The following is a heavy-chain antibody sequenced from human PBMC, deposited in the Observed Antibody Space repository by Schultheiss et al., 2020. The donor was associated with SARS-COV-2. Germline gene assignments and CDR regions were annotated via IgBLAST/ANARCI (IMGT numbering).Heavy chain of an antibody. Sequence: KISCKASGYTFTTYYINWVRQAPGQGLEWMGGIIPIFGTANYAQKFQGRVTMTTDTSTSTAYMELRSLRSEDTALYYCARDGRDFWSGYYRTYYYGMDVWGQGTTVTVSS. J-gene: IGHJ6*02. D-gene: IGHD3-3*01. CDR3: ARDGRDFWSGYYRTYYYGMDV. CDR2: IIPIFGTA. CDR1: GYTFTTYY. V-gene: IGHV1-69*05.